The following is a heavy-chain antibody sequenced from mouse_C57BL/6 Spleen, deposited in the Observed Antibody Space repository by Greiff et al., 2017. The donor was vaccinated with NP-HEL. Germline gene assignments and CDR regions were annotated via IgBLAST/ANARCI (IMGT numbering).Heavy chain of an antibody. CDR1: GYTFTSYW. CDR2: IHPNSGST. V-gene: IGHV1-64*01. D-gene: IGHD1-1*02. CDR3: ARSSCGGSCGGYFDV. J-gene: IGHJ1*03. Sequence: QVQLQQPGAELVKPGASVKLSCKASGYTFTSYWMHWVKQRPGQGLEWIGMIHPNSGSTNYNEKFKSKATLTVDKSSSTAYMQLSSLTSEDSAVYYCARSSCGGSCGGYFDVWGTGTTVTVSS.